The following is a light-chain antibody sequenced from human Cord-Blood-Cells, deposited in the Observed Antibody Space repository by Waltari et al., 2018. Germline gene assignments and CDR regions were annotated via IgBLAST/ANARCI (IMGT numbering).Light chain of an antibody. J-gene: IGKJ3*01. CDR1: QSLVHSDGNTY. Sequence: EVVLTSLQPPLPLPFDRRASISSGSSQSLVHSDGNTYLNWFQQRPGQSPRRLIYKVSNRDSGVPDRFSGSGSGTDFTLKISRVEAEDVGVYYCMQGTHWPFTFGPGTKVDIK. CDR3: MQGTHWPFT. V-gene: IGKV2-30*02. CDR2: KVS.